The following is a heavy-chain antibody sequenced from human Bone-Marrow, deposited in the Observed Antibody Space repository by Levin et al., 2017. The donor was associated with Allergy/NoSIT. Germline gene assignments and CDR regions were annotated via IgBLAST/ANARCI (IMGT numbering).Heavy chain of an antibody. V-gene: IGHV1-69*13. D-gene: IGHD2-2*01. CDR1: GGTFNSYA. CDR3: ARSGCCTSNTCDAVGID. Sequence: AASVKVSCKASGGTFNSYAMTWVRQAPGQGLEWVGGIIPKLGTANYAQKLQGRVTITADESTSTAYMELIRMRSDGTAVYYCARSGCCTSNTCDAVGIDWGQGTLITVS. J-gene: IGHJ4*02. CDR2: IIPKLGTA.